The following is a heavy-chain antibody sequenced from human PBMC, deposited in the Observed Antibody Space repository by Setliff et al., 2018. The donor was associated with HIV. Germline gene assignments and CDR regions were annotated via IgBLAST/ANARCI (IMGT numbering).Heavy chain of an antibody. D-gene: IGHD4-17*01. CDR2: IKQDGSEK. Sequence: PGGSLRLSCAASGFTVDNYGMSWVRQSPGKGLEWVANIKQDGSEKFYVDSVKGRFTISRDNAKNSLYLQMNSLRAEDTAVYYCARDPYPYFDYGDWYFDLWGRGTLVTVSS. CDR1: GFTVDNYG. J-gene: IGHJ2*01. CDR3: ARDPYPYFDYGDWYFDL. V-gene: IGHV3-7*01.